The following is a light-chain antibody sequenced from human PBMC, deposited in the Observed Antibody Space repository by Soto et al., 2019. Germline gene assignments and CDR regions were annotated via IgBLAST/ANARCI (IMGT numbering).Light chain of an antibody. CDR2: GAS. CDR1: QSVTNNY. Sequence: EIVLTQSPGTLSLSPGERATLSCRASQSVTNNYLAWYQQKPGRAHRLLIYGASSRATGIPDRFSGSGSGTDFTLTISRLEPEDFAVYYCQQRSNLITFGQGTRLEIK. CDR3: QQRSNLIT. J-gene: IGKJ5*01. V-gene: IGKV3D-20*02.